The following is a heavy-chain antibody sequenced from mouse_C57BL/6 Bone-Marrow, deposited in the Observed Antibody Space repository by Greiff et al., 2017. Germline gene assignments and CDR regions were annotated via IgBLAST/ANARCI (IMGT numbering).Heavy chain of an antibody. CDR3: ARPTIYYDYYWYFDV. Sequence: VQLQQSGAELVKPGASVKLSCTASGFNIKDYYMHWVKQRTEQGLEWIGRIDPEDGETKSAPKFQGKATITADTSSNTAYLQLSSLTSEDTAVYYCARPTIYYDYYWYFDVWGTGTTVTVSS. J-gene: IGHJ1*03. CDR2: IDPEDGET. D-gene: IGHD2-4*01. CDR1: GFNIKDYY. V-gene: IGHV14-2*01.